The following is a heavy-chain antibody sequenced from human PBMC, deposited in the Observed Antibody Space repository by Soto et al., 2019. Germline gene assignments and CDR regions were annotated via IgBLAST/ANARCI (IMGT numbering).Heavy chain of an antibody. Sequence: SETMSLTCTVSGGSISGYYWSWIRQPPGKGLQWIGYIYSSGSTNYNPSLKSRVTISVDTSKNQFSLNLSSVTAADTAVYYCARQRRDFDYWGQGSLVTVSS. J-gene: IGHJ4*02. CDR1: GGSISGYY. CDR2: IYSSGST. V-gene: IGHV4-59*08. CDR3: ARQRRDFDY.